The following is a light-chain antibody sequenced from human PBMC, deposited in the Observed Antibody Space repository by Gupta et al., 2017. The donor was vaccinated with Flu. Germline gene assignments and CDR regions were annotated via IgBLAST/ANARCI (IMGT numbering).Light chain of an antibody. V-gene: IGLV7-43*01. J-gene: IGLJ3*02. CDR3: LLYSASVWV. CDR2: NTD. Sequence: QTVVTQEPSLTVSPGGTVTLTCASSTGEVTTNNFANWFQQKPGQVPRALIYNTDNRHAWTPDRFSGSVRGGKAAMXLXDVQPEXEDDYYCLLYSASVWVLGGGTKLTVL. CDR1: TGEVTTNNF.